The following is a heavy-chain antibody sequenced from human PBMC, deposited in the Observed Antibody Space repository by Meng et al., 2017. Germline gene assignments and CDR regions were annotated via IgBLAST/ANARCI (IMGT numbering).Heavy chain of an antibody. Sequence: QVWLVQFGAEVKKPGAAVKVSCRPSGYNFPDYYIHWVRQAPGQGLEWMGRIDPKNGDTHYAQKFQGRVTMTGDTSISTAYMDLSGLRSDDTAVYYCARDEDISAAGKLFGDYWGQGTLVTVSS. J-gene: IGHJ4*02. CDR1: GYNFPDYY. CDR3: ARDEDISAAGKLFGDY. D-gene: IGHD6-13*01. CDR2: IDPKNGDT. V-gene: IGHV1-2*06.